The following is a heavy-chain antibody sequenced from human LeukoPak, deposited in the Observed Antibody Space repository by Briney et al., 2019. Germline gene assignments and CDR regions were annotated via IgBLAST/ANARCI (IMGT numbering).Heavy chain of an antibody. CDR2: ISSSSSTI. D-gene: IGHD1-26*01. J-gene: IGHJ4*02. Sequence: GGSLRLSCAASGFTFSSYSMNWVRQAPGKGLEWVSYISSSSSTINYADSVKGRFTISRDNSKNTLYLQMNSLRAGDTAVYFCARDRGSHYLDYWGQGTLVTVSS. CDR1: GFTFSSYS. CDR3: ARDRGSHYLDY. V-gene: IGHV3-48*01.